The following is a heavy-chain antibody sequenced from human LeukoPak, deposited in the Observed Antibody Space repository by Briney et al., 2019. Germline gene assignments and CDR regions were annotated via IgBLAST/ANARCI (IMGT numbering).Heavy chain of an antibody. Sequence: GGSLRLSCAASGFTFSSYSMNWVRQAPGKGLEWVSAISGSGGSTYYADSVKGRFTISRDNSKNTLYLQMNSLRAEDTAVYYCAKAHEYCSSTSCYSHAFDIWGQGTMVTVSS. CDR1: GFTFSSYS. CDR3: AKAHEYCSSTSCYSHAFDI. V-gene: IGHV3-23*01. D-gene: IGHD2-2*01. CDR2: ISGSGGST. J-gene: IGHJ3*02.